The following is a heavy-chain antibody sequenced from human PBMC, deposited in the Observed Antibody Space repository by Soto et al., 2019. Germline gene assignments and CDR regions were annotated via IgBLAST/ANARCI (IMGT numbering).Heavy chain of an antibody. CDR2: INHSGST. CDR1: GRPFTGYS. CDR3: ARASNKRGYSYGPDY. Sequence: PSDTLSLTCAVHGRPFTGYSLTWIRQPPGKGLEWIGEINHSGSTNCILSLMSRVIISVDTSKNQFSLKLSSVTAADTAVYYCARASNKRGYSYGPDYWGQG. D-gene: IGHD5-18*01. V-gene: IGHV4-34*01. J-gene: IGHJ4*02.